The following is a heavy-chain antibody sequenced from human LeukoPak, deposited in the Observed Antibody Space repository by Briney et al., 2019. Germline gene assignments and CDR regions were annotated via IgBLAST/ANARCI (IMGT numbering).Heavy chain of an antibody. CDR3: ARVRNSGFRYVDS. CDR2: INPNSGGT. V-gene: IGHV1-2*02. CDR1: GYTFTGYY. D-gene: IGHD5-12*01. Sequence: ASVKVSCKASGYTFTGYYTHWVRQAPGQGLEWMGWINPNSGGTNYAQKFQGRVTMTTDTSTSTAYMDLRSLRSDDTAVYYCARVRNSGFRYVDSWGQGTLVTVSS. J-gene: IGHJ4*02.